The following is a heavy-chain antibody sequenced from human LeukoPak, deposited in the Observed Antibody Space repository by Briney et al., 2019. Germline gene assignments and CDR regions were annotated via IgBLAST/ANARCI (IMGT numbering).Heavy chain of an antibody. V-gene: IGHV4-4*02. CDR1: GGSISSSNW. D-gene: IGHD6-6*01. CDR2: IYHSGST. J-gene: IGHJ6*02. Sequence: SETLSLTCAVSGGSISSSNWWSWGRQPPGKGLGWIGEIYHSGSTNYNPSLKSRVTISVDKSKNQFSLKLSSVTAADTAVYYCARETLIAAQNYYYYYGMDVWGQGTTVTVSS. CDR3: ARETLIAAQNYYYYYGMDV.